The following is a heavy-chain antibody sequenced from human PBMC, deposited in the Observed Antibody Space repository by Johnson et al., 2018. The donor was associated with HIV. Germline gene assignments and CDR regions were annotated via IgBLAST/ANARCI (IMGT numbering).Heavy chain of an antibody. J-gene: IGHJ3*02. D-gene: IGHD3-22*01. CDR2: IGTAGDT. CDR3: ARDAMYYYDRKSRGAFDI. Sequence: EKLVESGGGVVQPGRSLRLSCAASGFTFDDYGMHWVRQATGKGLEWVSAIGTAGDTYYPGSVKGRFTISRENAKNSLYLQMISLRAGDTAVYYCARDAMYYYDRKSRGAFDIWGQGTMVTVSS. CDR1: GFTFDDYG. V-gene: IGHV3-13*01.